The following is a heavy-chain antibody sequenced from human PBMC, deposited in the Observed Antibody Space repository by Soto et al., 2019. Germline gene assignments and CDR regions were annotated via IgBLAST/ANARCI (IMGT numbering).Heavy chain of an antibody. J-gene: IGHJ4*02. V-gene: IGHV3-23*01. CDR2: ISGSGDST. CDR3: AKGGSGWYLSYFDY. Sequence: EVQLLESGGGLVQPGGSLGLSCAASGFTFSSYAMSWVRQAPGKGLEWVSTISGSGDSTYYADSVKGRFTISRDNSKNTLYLQMNSLRAEDTAVYYCAKGGSGWYLSYFDYWGQGTLVTVSS. D-gene: IGHD6-19*01. CDR1: GFTFSSYA.